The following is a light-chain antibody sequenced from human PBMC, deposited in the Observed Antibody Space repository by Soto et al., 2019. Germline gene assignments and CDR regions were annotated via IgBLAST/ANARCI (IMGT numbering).Light chain of an antibody. Sequence: DIQMTQSPSTLSASIGDRVTITCRASQSISSWLAWYQQKPGKAPKLLIYDASSLESGVPSRFSGSGSGTEITLIISSLQPEDFATYYCQQYNSYSRTFGQGTKVDIK. V-gene: IGKV1-5*01. CDR1: QSISSW. J-gene: IGKJ1*01. CDR2: DAS. CDR3: QQYNSYSRT.